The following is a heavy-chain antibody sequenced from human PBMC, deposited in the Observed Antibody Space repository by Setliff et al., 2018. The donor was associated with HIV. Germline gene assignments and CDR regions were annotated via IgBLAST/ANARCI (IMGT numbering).Heavy chain of an antibody. V-gene: IGHV2-70*11. Sequence: SGPTLVNPTPTLTLTCTFSGFSLTTSGMCVTWIRQPPGRALEWLARIDWDDDKYYSTSLKTRLTISRDTSKNQVVLTMTNVDPVDTATYYCAQLLLPLGAYNYETWGQGMLVTVS. CDR1: GFSLTTSGMC. CDR2: IDWDDDK. CDR3: AQLLLPLGAYNYET. J-gene: IGHJ5*02. D-gene: IGHD1-1*01.